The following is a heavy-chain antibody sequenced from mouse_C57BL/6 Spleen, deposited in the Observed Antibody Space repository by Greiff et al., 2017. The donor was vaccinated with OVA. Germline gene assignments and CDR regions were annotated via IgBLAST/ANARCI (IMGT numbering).Heavy chain of an antibody. CDR1: GYTFTDYN. D-gene: IGHD1-1*01. CDR2: INPNNGGT. Sequence: VQLQQSGPELVKPGASVKIPCKASGYTFTDYNMDWVKQSHGKSLEWIGDINPNNGGTIYNQKFKGKATLTVAKSSSTAYMVLRSLTSEDTAVYYCALYDYGSWGTWFAYTGQGTLVTVSA. J-gene: IGHJ3*01. V-gene: IGHV1-18*01. CDR3: ALYDYGSWGTWFAY.